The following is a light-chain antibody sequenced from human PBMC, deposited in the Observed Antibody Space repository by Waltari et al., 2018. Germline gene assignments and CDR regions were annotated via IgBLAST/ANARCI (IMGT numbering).Light chain of an antibody. J-gene: IGKJ3*01. V-gene: IGKV3-15*01. CDR2: GAS. CDR3: HHYNNRA. CDR1: QSVSSN. Sequence: EIVLTQSPATLSVSPGERVTLSCRASQSVSSNVAWHQHKPGQAPRLLIYGASTRDTGVPARFSGSGSGTEFTLTISSIESEDFAVYFCHHYNNRAFGPGTKVDVK.